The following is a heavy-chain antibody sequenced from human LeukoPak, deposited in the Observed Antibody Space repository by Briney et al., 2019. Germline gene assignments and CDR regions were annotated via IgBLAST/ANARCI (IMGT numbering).Heavy chain of an antibody. V-gene: IGHV4-30-2*01. CDR2: IYHSGST. J-gene: IGHJ4*02. CDR3: ARGLGITMVRGVAHYFDY. D-gene: IGHD3-10*01. Sequence: SETLSLTCAVSGGSISSGGYSWSWIRQPPGKGLEWIGYIYHSGSTYYNPSLKSRVTISVDRSKNLFSLKLSSVTAADTAVYYCARGLGITMVRGVAHYFDYWGQGTLVTVSS. CDR1: GGSISSGGYS.